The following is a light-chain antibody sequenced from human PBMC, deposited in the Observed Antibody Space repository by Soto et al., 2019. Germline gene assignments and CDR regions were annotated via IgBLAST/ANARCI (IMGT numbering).Light chain of an antibody. J-gene: IGKJ5*01. CDR3: QQRSNWPPIT. Sequence: PGERATLSCSASQSVSSYLAWYQQKPGQAPRLLIYDASNRATGIPARFSGSGSGTDFTLTTSSLEPEDFAVYYCQQRSNWPPITFGQGTRLEIK. CDR1: QSVSSY. CDR2: DAS. V-gene: IGKV3-11*01.